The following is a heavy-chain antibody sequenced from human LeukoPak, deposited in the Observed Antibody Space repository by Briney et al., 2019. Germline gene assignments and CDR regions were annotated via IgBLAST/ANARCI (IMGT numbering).Heavy chain of an antibody. Sequence: TGGSLRLSCAASGFAFSSYAMSWVRQAPGKGLEWVSAISGSGGSTYYADSAKGRFTISRDNSKNTLYLQMNSLRAEDTAVYYCARRIAARHPLDVWGQGTTVTVSS. CDR1: GFAFSSYA. V-gene: IGHV3-23*01. CDR2: ISGSGGST. CDR3: ARRIAARHPLDV. J-gene: IGHJ6*02. D-gene: IGHD6-6*01.